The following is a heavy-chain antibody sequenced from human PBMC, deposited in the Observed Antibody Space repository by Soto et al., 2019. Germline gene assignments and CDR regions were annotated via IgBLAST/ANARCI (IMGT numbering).Heavy chain of an antibody. V-gene: IGHV3-53*01. CDR1: GFTVSSNY. CDR3: ARTSNSRGNNYFYYGLDV. CDR2: IYSGGST. J-gene: IGHJ6*02. D-gene: IGHD4-4*01. Sequence: PGGSLRLSCAASGFTVSSNYMSWVRQAPGKGLEWVSVIYSGGSTYYAGSVRGRFTISRDSSKNTLHLQMNSLRAEDTAVYYCARTSNSRGNNYFYYGLDVWGQGTTVTVSS.